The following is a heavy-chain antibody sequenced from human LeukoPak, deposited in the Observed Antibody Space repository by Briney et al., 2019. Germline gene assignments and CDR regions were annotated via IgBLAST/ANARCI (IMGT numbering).Heavy chain of an antibody. CDR2: ISGSGGST. J-gene: IGHJ3*02. Sequence: GGSLRLSCEASGFSGFSFSDYWMGWVRQAPGKGLEWVSAISGSGGSTYYADSVKGRFTISRDNSKNTLYLQMNSLRAEDTAVYYCAKATLRIGVAGPYAFDIWGQGTMVTVSS. V-gene: IGHV3-23*01. D-gene: IGHD6-19*01. CDR3: AKATLRIGVAGPYAFDI. CDR1: GFSGFSFSDYW.